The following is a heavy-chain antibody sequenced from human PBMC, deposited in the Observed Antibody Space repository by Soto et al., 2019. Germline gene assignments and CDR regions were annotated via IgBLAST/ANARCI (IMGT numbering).Heavy chain of an antibody. CDR2: SRNRANSYST. D-gene: IGHD1-26*01. V-gene: IGHV3-72*01. Sequence: EVQLVESGGGLVQPGGSLRLSCAASGFTFSDHYMDWVRQAPGKGLEWVGRSRNRANSYSTEYAASVKGRFTISRDDSKNSLYLQMNSLITDDTAVYYYASSGSYRPFDYWGLGTLVTVSS. J-gene: IGHJ4*02. CDR1: GFTFSDHY. CDR3: ASSGSYRPFDY.